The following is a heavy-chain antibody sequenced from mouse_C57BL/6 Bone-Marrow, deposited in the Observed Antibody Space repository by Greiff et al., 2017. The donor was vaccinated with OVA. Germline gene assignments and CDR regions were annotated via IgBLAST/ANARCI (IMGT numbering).Heavy chain of an antibody. CDR3: ARYGYYGSSYDFDV. D-gene: IGHD1-1*01. CDR1: GYTFTSYW. V-gene: IGHV1-72*01. CDR2: IDPNSGGT. Sequence: QVQLKQPGAELVKPGASVKLSCKASGYTFTSYWMHWVKQRPGRGLEWIGRIDPNSGGTKYNEKFKSKATLTVDKPSSTAYMQLSSLTSEDSAVYYCARYGYYGSSYDFDVWGTGTTVTVSS. J-gene: IGHJ1*03.